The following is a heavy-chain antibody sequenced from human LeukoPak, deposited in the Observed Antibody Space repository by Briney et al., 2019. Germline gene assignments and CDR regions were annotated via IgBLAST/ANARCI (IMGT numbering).Heavy chain of an antibody. V-gene: IGHV4-59*01. CDR3: ARGQWSGSTGPFDY. CDR1: GGSISTFY. CDR2: ISYTGST. J-gene: IGHJ4*02. D-gene: IGHD3-10*02. Sequence: PSETLSLTCTVSGGSISTFYWSWIRQPPGKELEFIGYISYTGSTNYNPSLRSRVTISLDTSNNHFSLKPNSVTAADTAVYYCARGQWSGSTGPFDYWGQGTLVTVSS.